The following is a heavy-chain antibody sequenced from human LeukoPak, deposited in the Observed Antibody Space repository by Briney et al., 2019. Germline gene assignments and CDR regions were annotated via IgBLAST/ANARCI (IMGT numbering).Heavy chain of an antibody. Sequence: GGSLRLSCAASGFTFSSYAMHWVRQAPGKGLEWVAVISYDGSNKYYADSVKGRFTISRDNAKNSLYLQMNSLRAEDTALYYCAFLSTVVTPWASDDAFDIWGQGTMVTVSS. CDR1: GFTFSSYA. J-gene: IGHJ3*02. CDR2: ISYDGSNK. V-gene: IGHV3-30-3*01. CDR3: AFLSTVVTPWASDDAFDI. D-gene: IGHD4-23*01.